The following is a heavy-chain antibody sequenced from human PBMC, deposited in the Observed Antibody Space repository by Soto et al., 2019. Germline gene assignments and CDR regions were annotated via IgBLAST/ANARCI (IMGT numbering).Heavy chain of an antibody. CDR1: GGSISSYY. CDR3: ARTLPITYYYDSSGYRGGWYFDY. V-gene: IGHV4-59*01. CDR2: IYYSGST. Sequence: SSETLSLTCTVSGGSISSYYWSWIRQPPGKGLEWIGYIYYSGSTNYNPSLKSRVTISVDTSKNQFSLKLSSVTAADTAVYYCARTLPITYYYDSSGYRGGWYFDYWGQGTLVTVSS. D-gene: IGHD3-22*01. J-gene: IGHJ4*02.